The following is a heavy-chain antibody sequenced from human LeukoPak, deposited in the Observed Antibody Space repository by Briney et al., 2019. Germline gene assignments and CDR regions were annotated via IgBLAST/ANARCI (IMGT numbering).Heavy chain of an antibody. Sequence: PGGSLRLSCAVSGITLSNYGMSWARQAPGKGLEWFAVIVASGGGTNYADSVKGRFTISRDNPKNTLYLQMNSLRAEDTAVYFCAKRGVVIRVILVGFHKEAYYFDSWGQGALVTVSS. CDR1: GITLSNYG. V-gene: IGHV3-23*01. D-gene: IGHD3-22*01. CDR2: IVASGGGT. J-gene: IGHJ4*02. CDR3: AKRGVVIRVILVGFHKEAYYFDS.